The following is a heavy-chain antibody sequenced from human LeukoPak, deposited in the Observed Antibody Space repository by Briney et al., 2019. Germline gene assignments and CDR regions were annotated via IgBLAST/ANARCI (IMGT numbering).Heavy chain of an antibody. J-gene: IGHJ4*02. Sequence: SETLSLTCTVSGGSIRTYNWMWIRQPAGKGLEFIGRNNFAGRGYYNPSLKSRVTISVDSPSNQFSLELTSVTAADTAVYYCARDRQHSYGSDLDHWGQGILVTVSS. D-gene: IGHD5-18*01. CDR3: ARDRQHSYGSDLDH. V-gene: IGHV4-4*07. CDR1: GGSIRTYN. CDR2: NNFAGRG.